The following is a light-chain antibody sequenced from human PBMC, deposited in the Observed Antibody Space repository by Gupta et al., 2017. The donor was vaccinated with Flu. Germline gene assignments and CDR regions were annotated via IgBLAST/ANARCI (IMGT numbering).Light chain of an antibody. Sequence: SVARTCTGASSVVDGYNYFSWYQQHQAKVLVIFTYEGKKQPSGVPVRFSGSKSTDTSSLTVAGVLAEDEYYYYCGAYGGSKFFGGGTKLTVL. V-gene: IGLV2-8*01. CDR1: SSVVDGYNY. CDR2: EGK. CDR3: GAYGGSKF. J-gene: IGLJ2*01.